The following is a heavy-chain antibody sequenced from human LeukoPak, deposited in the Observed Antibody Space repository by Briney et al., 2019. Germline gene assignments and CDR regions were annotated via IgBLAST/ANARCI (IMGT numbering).Heavy chain of an antibody. J-gene: IGHJ4*02. CDR2: ISSSSSPT. Sequence: GWSLRLSCAASGFTFSSYSMNWVRQAPGKGLEWVSYISSSSSPTYYAESVKGRFTISRDNAKNSLYLQMNSLRDEDTAVYYCARISSRGYYFDNWGQGTLVTVSS. D-gene: IGHD2-2*01. CDR3: ARISSRGYYFDN. CDR1: GFTFSSYS. V-gene: IGHV3-48*02.